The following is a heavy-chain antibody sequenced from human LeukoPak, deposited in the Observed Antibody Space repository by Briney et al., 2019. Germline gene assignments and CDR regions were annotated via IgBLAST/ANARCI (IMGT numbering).Heavy chain of an antibody. CDR2: INPSGGST. D-gene: IGHD4-17*01. Sequence: ASVKVSCKASGYTFTSYYMHWVRQAPGQGLEWMGIINPSGGSTSYAQKFQGRVTMTRDTSTSTVYMELSSLRSEDTAVYYCARSRGDYGDYEALLDYWGQGTLVTVSS. CDR3: ARSRGDYGDYEALLDY. CDR1: GYTFTSYY. V-gene: IGHV1-46*01. J-gene: IGHJ4*02.